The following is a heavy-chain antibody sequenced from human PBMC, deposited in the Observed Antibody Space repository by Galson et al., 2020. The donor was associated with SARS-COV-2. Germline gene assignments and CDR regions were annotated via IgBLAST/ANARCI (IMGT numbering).Heavy chain of an antibody. CDR2: ISYDGTTK. CDR3: ARETDDHTSSWFDS. CDR1: GFTFGSSA. D-gene: IGHD6-13*01. J-gene: IGHJ5*01. V-gene: IGHV3-30*04. Sequence: GGSLRLSCAASGFTFGSSAMHWVRQAPGKGLEWLAIISYDGTTKYNSESVKGRFTISRDISKNTLYLQTNSLRPEDTAVYYCARETDDHTSSWFDSWGQGTLVTVSS.